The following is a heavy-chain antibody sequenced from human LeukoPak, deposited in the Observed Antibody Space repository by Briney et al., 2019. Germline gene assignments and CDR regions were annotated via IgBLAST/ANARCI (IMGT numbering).Heavy chain of an antibody. CDR2: INPNSGGT. J-gene: IGHJ4*02. Sequence: ASVKVSCKASGYTFTGYYMHWVRQAPGQGLEWMGWINPNSGGTNCAQKFQGRVTMTRDTSISTAYMELSRLRSDDTAVYYCARVVRLYSNYGGFDYWGQGTLVTVSS. CDR3: ARVVRLYSNYGGFDY. V-gene: IGHV1-2*02. CDR1: GYTFTGYY. D-gene: IGHD4-11*01.